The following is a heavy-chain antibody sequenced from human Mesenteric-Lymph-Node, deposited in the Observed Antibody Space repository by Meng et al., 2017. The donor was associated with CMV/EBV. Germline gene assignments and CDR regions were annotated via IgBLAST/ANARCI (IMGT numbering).Heavy chain of an antibody. CDR1: GFTVSADY. CDR2: IYSGGST. Sequence: GESLKISCAASGFTVSADYMSWVRQAPGKGLEWVSVIYSGGSTYYADSVKGRFTVSRDNSKNTVYLQMNSLRGEDTAVYYCARDPYPPYYDFWSGGANFDYWGQGTLVTVSS. D-gene: IGHD3-3*01. CDR3: ARDPYPPYYDFWSGGANFDY. V-gene: IGHV3-66*02. J-gene: IGHJ4*02.